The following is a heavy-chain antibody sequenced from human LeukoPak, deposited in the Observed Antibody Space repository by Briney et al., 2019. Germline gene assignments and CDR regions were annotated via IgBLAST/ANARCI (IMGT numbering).Heavy chain of an antibody. V-gene: IGHV3-23*01. Sequence: GGSLRLSCAASGFTFSSSAMSWVRQAPGKGLEWVSSISGSGSGGSAYYADSVKGRFTISRDNSKNTLYLQMNSLIAEDTAVYYCAKSGYNRFDYWGQGTRVTVSS. CDR3: AKSGYNRFDY. J-gene: IGHJ4*02. CDR2: ISGSGSGGSA. CDR1: GFTFSSSA. D-gene: IGHD5-24*01.